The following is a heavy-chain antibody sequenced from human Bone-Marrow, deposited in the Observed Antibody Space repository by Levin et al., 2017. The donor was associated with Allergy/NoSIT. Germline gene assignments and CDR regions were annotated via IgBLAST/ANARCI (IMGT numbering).Heavy chain of an antibody. CDR3: ARLHDPFMREGFDH. CDR1: GGSVSGGGFY. J-gene: IGHJ4*02. V-gene: IGHV4-61*08. CDR2: IFYSGSA. Sequence: KSSETLSLTCAVSGGSVSGGGFYWSWIRLPPGKGLEWIGYIFYSGSANYNPSLESRVTISVDKSNNQFSLKLASVTAADTAVYFCARLHDPFMREGFDHGGQGTLVTVSS. D-gene: IGHD3-3*01.